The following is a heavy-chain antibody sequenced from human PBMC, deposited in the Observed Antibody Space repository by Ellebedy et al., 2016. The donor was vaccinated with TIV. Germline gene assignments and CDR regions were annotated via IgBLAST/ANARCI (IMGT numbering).Heavy chain of an antibody. Sequence: SGPTLVKPTQTLTLTCNFSGFSLSTSGVGVGWIRQPPGKALELLALIYWDDDKNYSTSLKTRLIISKDTSKNQVVLTMTNMDPVDTATYYCARIHMTTPLHIKGSAFDIWGQGTMVTVSS. CDR1: GFSLSTSGVG. CDR3: ARIHMTTPLHIKGSAFDI. J-gene: IGHJ3*02. CDR2: IYWDDDK. V-gene: IGHV2-70*01. D-gene: IGHD4-11*01.